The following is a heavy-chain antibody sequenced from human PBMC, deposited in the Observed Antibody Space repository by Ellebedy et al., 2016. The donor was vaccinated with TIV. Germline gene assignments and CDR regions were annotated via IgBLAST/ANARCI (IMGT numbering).Heavy chain of an antibody. Sequence: SETLSLTCTVSGGSISSYYWSWIRQPPGKGLEWIGYIYYSGSTNYNPSLKSRVTISVDTSKNQFSLKLSSVTAADTAVYYCARAGNYGDYDLDYGMDVWGQGTTVTVSS. J-gene: IGHJ6*02. CDR1: GGSISSYY. CDR2: IYYSGST. CDR3: ARAGNYGDYDLDYGMDV. V-gene: IGHV4-59*01. D-gene: IGHD4-17*01.